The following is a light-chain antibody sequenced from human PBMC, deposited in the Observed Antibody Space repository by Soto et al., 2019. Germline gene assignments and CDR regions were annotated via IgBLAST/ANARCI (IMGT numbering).Light chain of an antibody. J-gene: IGLJ2*01. Sequence: QSVLTQPPSASGTPGQRVTIACSGGSSNNESNTVNWYQQVPGTAPKLLVYSNNQRPSGVPDRFSGSQAGTSASLAISGLQSEDEADYYCATWDDSLNGWVIGGGTKLTVL. CDR3: ATWDDSLNGWV. CDR1: SSNNESNT. CDR2: SNN. V-gene: IGLV1-44*01.